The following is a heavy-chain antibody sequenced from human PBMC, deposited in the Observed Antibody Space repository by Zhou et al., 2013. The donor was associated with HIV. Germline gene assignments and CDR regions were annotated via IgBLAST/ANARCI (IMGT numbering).Heavy chain of an antibody. CDR2: IYYTGST. CDR3: ATDPPLGGEVLAPWPYYYYYMDV. D-gene: IGHD2-21*01. Sequence: QVQLQESGPGLVKPSETLSLTCTVSGGSISSHYWSWIRQSPGKGLEWIGNIYYTGSTNYNPSLKSRVTSSVDTSKNQFSLRLSSVTAADTAVYYCATDPPLGGEVLAPWPYYYYYMDVWGKGLRSPSP. V-gene: IGHV4-59*11. J-gene: IGHJ6*03. CDR1: GGSISSHY.